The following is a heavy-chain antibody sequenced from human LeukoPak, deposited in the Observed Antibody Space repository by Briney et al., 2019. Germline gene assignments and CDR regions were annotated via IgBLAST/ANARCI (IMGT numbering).Heavy chain of an antibody. CDR2: IWYDGSEK. Sequence: PGGSLRLSCAASGFTFSSYGMHWVRQAPGKGLVWLAVIWYDGSEKYYADSVKGRVTISRDNSKNTLYLQMSSLRVEDTALYYSVRGGCRSTSCYDYWGQGTLVTVSS. J-gene: IGHJ4*02. V-gene: IGHV3-33*01. D-gene: IGHD2-2*01. CDR3: VRGGCRSTSCYDY. CDR1: GFTFSSYG.